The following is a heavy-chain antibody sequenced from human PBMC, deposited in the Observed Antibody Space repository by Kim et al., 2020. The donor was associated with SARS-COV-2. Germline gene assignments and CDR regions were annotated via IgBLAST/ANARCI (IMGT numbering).Heavy chain of an antibody. Sequence: GESLKISCKGSGYSFSRYWIAWVRQMPGKGLEWMGIIYPGDSDVKYSPSFQGQVTLSVDKSIDTAYLQWSSLGASDTAIYYCARQFSPEVPGALGMYYYYHMDVWGKGTTVTVSS. CDR3: ARQFSPEVPGALGMYYYYHMDV. V-gene: IGHV5-51*01. J-gene: IGHJ6*03. D-gene: IGHD2-2*01. CDR2: IYPGDSDV. CDR1: GYSFSRYW.